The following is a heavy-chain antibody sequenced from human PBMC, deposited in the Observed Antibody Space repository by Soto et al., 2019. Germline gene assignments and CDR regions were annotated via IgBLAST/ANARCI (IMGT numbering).Heavy chain of an antibody. CDR3: ARNHYDFWSGYYYCYYMDV. D-gene: IGHD3-3*01. Sequence: SETLSLTCTVSGGSISSHYWSWIRQPPGKGLEWIGYIYYSGSTNYNPSLKSRVTISVDTSKNQFSLKLSSVTAADTAVYYCARNHYDFWSGYYYCYYMDVWGKGTTVTVSS. V-gene: IGHV4-59*08. CDR2: IYYSGST. J-gene: IGHJ6*03. CDR1: GGSISSHY.